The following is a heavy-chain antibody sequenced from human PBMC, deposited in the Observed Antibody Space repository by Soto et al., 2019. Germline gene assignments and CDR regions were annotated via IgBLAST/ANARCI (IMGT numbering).Heavy chain of an antibody. CDR1: GFTFSSYA. V-gene: IGHV3-30-3*01. Sequence: AGGSLRLSCAASGFTFSSYAMHWVRQAPGKGLEWVAVISYDGSNKYYADSVKGRFTISRDNSKNTLYLQMNSLRAEDTAVYYCARDTYNWNYVGYFDYWGQGTLVTVSS. J-gene: IGHJ4*02. D-gene: IGHD1-7*01. CDR2: ISYDGSNK. CDR3: ARDTYNWNYVGYFDY.